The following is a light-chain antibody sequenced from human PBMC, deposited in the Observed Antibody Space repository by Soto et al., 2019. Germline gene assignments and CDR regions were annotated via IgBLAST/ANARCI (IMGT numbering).Light chain of an antibody. CDR1: SSNVGSNY. CDR3: ATWDRSLSVYVL. J-gene: IGLJ2*01. Sequence: QSVRTQPPSVSAAPGQKVTISCSGSSSNVGSNYVSWYQQLPGTAPKLLIYDNNKRPSGIPDRFSGSKSGTSATLDITGLQTGDEADYYCATWDRSLSVYVLFGGGTKVTVL. CDR2: DNN. V-gene: IGLV1-51*01.